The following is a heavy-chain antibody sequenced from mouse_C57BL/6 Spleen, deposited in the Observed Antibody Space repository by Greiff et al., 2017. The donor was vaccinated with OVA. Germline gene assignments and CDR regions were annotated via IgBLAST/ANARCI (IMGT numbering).Heavy chain of an antibody. CDR3: ARFITTVVARDYYAMDY. D-gene: IGHD1-1*01. CDR2: IYPGDGDT. J-gene: IGHJ4*01. CDR1: GYAFSSSW. Sequence: VKLQESGPELVKPGASVKISCKASGYAFSSSWMNWVKQRPGKGLEWIGRIYPGDGDTNYNGKFKGKATLTADKSSSTAYMQLSSLTSEDSAVYFCARFITTVVARDYYAMDYWGQGTSVTVSS. V-gene: IGHV1-82*01.